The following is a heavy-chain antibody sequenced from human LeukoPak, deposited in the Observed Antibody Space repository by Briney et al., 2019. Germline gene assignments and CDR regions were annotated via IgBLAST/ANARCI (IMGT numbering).Heavy chain of an antibody. CDR1: GESMIGHY. J-gene: IGHJ4*02. CDR3: ARATASGSGRAYDH. CDR2: IHHSGGT. D-gene: IGHD3-10*01. Sequence: PSETLSLTCAVYGESMIGHYWTWIRQPPGKRLEWIGEIHHSGGTNSNPSLKNRLTMSIDMSKNQFSLKLKSVTAADTAAYYCARATASGSGRAYDHWAQGNLVPVSS. V-gene: IGHV4-34*01.